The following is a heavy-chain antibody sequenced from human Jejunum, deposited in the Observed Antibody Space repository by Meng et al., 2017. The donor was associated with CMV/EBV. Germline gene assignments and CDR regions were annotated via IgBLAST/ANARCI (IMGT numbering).Heavy chain of an antibody. D-gene: IGHD2-21*01. CDR1: GFTFSSSG. Sequence: GFTFSSSGMNWGGEGPGKGLEWVANIKKDGGERYYVESVKGRFTISRNNAKNSLFLQMDGLRAEDTAVYYCARQKCGGDCDMDVWGQGTTVTVSS. CDR2: IKKDGGER. J-gene: IGHJ6*02. CDR3: ARQKCGGDCDMDV. V-gene: IGHV3-7*01.